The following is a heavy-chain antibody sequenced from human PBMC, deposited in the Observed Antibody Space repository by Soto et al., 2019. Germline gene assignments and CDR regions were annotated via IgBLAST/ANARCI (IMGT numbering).Heavy chain of an antibody. J-gene: IGHJ6*02. CDR1: GGTFSSYA. D-gene: IGHD5-18*01. CDR2: IIPIFGTA. Sequence: QVQLVQSGAEVKKPGSSVKVSCKASGGTFSSYAISWVRQAPGQGLEWMGGIIPIFGTANYAQKFQGRVTISAADATSTAYMELSSLRSEDMAVYYCAEGGAGTATPPAGDYYYYYGMDVWGQGTTVTVSS. CDR3: AEGGAGTATPPAGDYYYYYGMDV. V-gene: IGHV1-69*01.